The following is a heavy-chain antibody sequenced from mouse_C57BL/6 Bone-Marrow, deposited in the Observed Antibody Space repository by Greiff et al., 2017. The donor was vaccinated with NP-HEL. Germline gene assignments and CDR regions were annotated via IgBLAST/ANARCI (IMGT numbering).Heavy chain of an antibody. V-gene: IGHV14-4*01. D-gene: IGHD2-2*01. J-gene: IGHJ3*01. CDR1: GFNIKDDY. Sequence: EVQLVESGAELVRPGASVKLSCTASGFNIKDDYMHWVKQRPEQGLEWIGWIDPENGDNEYASKFQGKATITADTSSNTAYLQLSSLTSEDTAVYYCTTRIYYGYDGFAYWGQGTLVTVSA. CDR2: IDPENGDN. CDR3: TTRIYYGYDGFAY.